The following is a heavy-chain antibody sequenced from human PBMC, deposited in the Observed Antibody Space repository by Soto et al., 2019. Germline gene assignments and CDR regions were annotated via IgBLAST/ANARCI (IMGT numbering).Heavy chain of an antibody. CDR2: INLDGSEK. CDR3: ARDGSTSWYSYDYHGMDV. J-gene: IGHJ6*02. D-gene: IGHD5-18*01. V-gene: IGHV3-7*05. CDR1: GFTFRTYW. Sequence: PGGSLRLSCAASGFTFRTYWLSWVRQVPGKGLEWVANINLDGSEKNYVDSVKGRFTISRDNARNSLYLQMSSLRAEDTALYYCARDGSTSWYSYDYHGMDVWGQGTTVTVPS.